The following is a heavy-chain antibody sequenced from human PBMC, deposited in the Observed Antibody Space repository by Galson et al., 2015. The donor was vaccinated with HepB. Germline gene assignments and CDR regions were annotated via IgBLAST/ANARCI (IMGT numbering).Heavy chain of an antibody. V-gene: IGHV5-10-1*01. D-gene: IGHD4-17*01. CDR3: ARHENGDHLRGQHFDY. Sequence: QSGAEVKKPGESLRISCKGSGYSFTSYWISWVRQMPGKGLEWMGRIDPSDSYTNYSPSFQGHVTISADKSISTAYLQWSSLKASDTAMYYCARHENGDHLRGQHFDYWGQGTLVTVSS. CDR2: IDPSDSYT. CDR1: GYSFTSYW. J-gene: IGHJ4*02.